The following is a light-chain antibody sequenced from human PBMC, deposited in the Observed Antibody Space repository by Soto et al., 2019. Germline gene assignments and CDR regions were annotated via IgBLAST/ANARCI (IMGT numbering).Light chain of an antibody. CDR2: RPS. CDR1: QRVGPY. CDR3: QQYANSPFT. Sequence: EIVLTQSPGTLSFSPGVRASLSCRAIQRVGPYLAVYQQKPGQAPRPLIDRPSSRATGIPDSFSGSGSGTDFALTISRLGPEDFAVYFFQQYANSPFTFGPGTKVDIK. J-gene: IGKJ3*01. V-gene: IGKV3-20*01.